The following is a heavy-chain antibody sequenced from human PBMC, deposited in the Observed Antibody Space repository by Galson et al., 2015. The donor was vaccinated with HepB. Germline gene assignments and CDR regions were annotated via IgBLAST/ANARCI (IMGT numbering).Heavy chain of an antibody. CDR3: ARDGGIVLRFRKYYMDV. CDR2: ISSSSSYI. Sequence: SLRLSCAASGFTFSSYSMNWVRQAPGKGLEWVSSISSSSSYIYYADSVKGRFTISRDNAKNSLYLQMNSLRAEDTAVYYCARDGGIVLRFRKYYMDVWGKGTTVTVSS. D-gene: IGHD3-3*01. V-gene: IGHV3-21*01. J-gene: IGHJ6*03. CDR1: GFTFSSYS.